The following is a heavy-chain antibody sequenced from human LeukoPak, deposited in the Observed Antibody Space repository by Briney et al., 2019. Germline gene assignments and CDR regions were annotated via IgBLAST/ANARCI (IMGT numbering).Heavy chain of an antibody. J-gene: IGHJ6*03. V-gene: IGHV3-49*03. CDR1: GFTFGDYA. Sequence: GSLRLSCTASGFTFGDYAMSWFRQAPGKGLEWVGFIRSKAYGGTTEYAASVKGRFTISRDDSKSIAYLQMNSLKTEDTAVYYCTRGPTQSYYYYYMDVWGKGTTVTVSS. CDR2: IRSKAYGGTT. CDR3: TRGPTQSYYYYYMDV.